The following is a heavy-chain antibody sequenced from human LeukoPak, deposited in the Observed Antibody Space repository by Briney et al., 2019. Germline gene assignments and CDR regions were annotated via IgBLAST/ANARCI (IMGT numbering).Heavy chain of an antibody. D-gene: IGHD3-16*01. V-gene: IGHV4-61*02. J-gene: IGHJ4*02. CDR3: GGPPVFWVGYRSWGGGITNDY. CDR1: GGSISSGSYY. CDR2: IYTSGST. Sequence: SQTLSLTCTVSGGSISSGSYYWSWIRQPAGKGLEWIGRIYTSGSTNYNPSLKSRVTISVDTSKNQFSLKLSSVTAADTAGYYGGGPPVFWVGYRSWGGGITNDYWGQGTLVTVSS.